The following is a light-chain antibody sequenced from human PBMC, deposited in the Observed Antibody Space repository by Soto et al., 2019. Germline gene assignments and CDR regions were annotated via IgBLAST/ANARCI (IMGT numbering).Light chain of an antibody. CDR3: QQANSLPVT. Sequence: DIQMTQSPSSVSASVGDTVTITCRASQGIGNWLAWYQQKPGKAPSLLIHAASSLQSGVPSRFSGSGYGTHFMLTISSLQPEDYATYFCQQANSLPVTFGPGTKVDIK. CDR2: AAS. J-gene: IGKJ3*01. CDR1: QGIGNW. V-gene: IGKV1-12*01.